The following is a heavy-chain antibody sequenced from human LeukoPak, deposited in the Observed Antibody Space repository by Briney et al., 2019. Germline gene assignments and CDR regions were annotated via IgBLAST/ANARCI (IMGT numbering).Heavy chain of an antibody. CDR2: IFYSGST. D-gene: IGHD3/OR15-3a*01. CDR3: AKSNGYGFVDI. J-gene: IGHJ3*02. Sequence: SETLSLTCTVSGGSISTSNYYWGWIRQPPGKGLEWIGNIFYSGSTYYSPSLRSRVTISLDTSRNQFSLKLNSVTAADTAVYYCAKSNGYGFVDIGGQGTMVTVST. V-gene: IGHV4-39*07. CDR1: GGSISTSNYY.